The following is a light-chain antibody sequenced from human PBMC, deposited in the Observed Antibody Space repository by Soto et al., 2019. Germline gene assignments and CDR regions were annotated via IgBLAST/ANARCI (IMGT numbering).Light chain of an antibody. J-gene: IGKJ1*01. V-gene: IGKV3-20*01. Sequence: IVLTQSPGTLSLSPGERATLSCRASQPGSNRYLAWYQQKSVQAPRLLIYGVSTRATGIPDMFSGSGSGTEFALTISRMEPEDFAVYICQHYGYPQWTFGPGTKVEIK. CDR2: GVS. CDR1: QPGSNRY. CDR3: QHYGYPQWT.